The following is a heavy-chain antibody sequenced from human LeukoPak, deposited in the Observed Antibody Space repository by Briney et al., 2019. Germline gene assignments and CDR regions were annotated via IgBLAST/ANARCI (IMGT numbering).Heavy chain of an antibody. D-gene: IGHD3-10*01. J-gene: IGHJ4*02. CDR1: GYTFTGYY. Sequence: ASVTVSFTASGYTFTGYYMHWVRQPPGQGLEWMGWINPNSGGTNYAQKFQGRVTMTRDTSISTAYMELSRLRSDDTAVYYCARDRTPSTYYYGSGSYYIFYYFDYWGQGTLVTVSS. CDR2: INPNSGGT. V-gene: IGHV1-2*02. CDR3: ARDRTPSTYYYGSGSYYIFYYFDY.